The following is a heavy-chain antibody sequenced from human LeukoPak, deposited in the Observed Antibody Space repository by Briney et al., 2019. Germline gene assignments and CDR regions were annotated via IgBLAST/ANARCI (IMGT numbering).Heavy chain of an antibody. J-gene: IGHJ3*02. V-gene: IGHV1-69*05. CDR2: IIPIFGTA. CDR3: ARVGVVLNAFDI. D-gene: IGHD4/OR15-4a*01. Sequence: SVKVSSKASGGTFSSYAISWVRQAPGQGLEWMGGIIPIFGTANYAQKFQGRVTITTDESTSTAYMELSSLRSEDTAVYYCARVGVVLNAFDIWGQGTMVTVSS. CDR1: GGTFSSYA.